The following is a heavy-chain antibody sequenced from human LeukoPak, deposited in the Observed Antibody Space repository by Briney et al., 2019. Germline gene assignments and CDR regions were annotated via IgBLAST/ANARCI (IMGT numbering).Heavy chain of an antibody. J-gene: IGHJ4*02. D-gene: IGHD6-19*01. CDR3: SFATSGWKATLDY. V-gene: IGHV3-49*04. Sequence: GGSLRLSCTASGITFRNSAINWVRQAPGKGLAWVGFITSNSNGATAEYATSVKGRFSISRDDSTSIAYLQMNSLKSEDTGVYYCSFATSGWKATLDYWGRGSPVTVSS. CDR2: ITSNSNGATA. CDR1: GITFRNSA.